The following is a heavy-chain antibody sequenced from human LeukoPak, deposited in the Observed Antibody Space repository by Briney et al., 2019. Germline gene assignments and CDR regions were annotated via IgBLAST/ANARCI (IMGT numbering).Heavy chain of an antibody. V-gene: IGHV3-21*01. CDR1: GFTFSSYS. CDR3: AREASGYSYGLDAFDV. J-gene: IGHJ3*01. D-gene: IGHD5-18*01. CDR2: ISSSSSYI. Sequence: GGSLRLSCAASGFTFSSYSMNWVRQAPGKGLEWVSSISSSSSYIYYADSVKGRFTISRDSAKHSLFLQMNSLRAEDTAVYYCAREASGYSYGLDAFDVWGQGTMVTVSS.